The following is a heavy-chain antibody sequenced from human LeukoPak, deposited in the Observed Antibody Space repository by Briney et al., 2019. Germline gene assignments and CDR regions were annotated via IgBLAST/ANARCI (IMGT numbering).Heavy chain of an antibody. CDR1: GYTFTGYY. J-gene: IGHJ4*02. V-gene: IGHV1-2*02. CDR2: INPNSGGK. CDR3: ARVGSDSSGWRRFDY. D-gene: IGHD6-19*01. Sequence: ASVKVSCKASGYTFTGYYMHWVRQAPGQGLEWMGWINPNSGGKNSAQKFQGRVTMTRDTSISTAYMELSRLRSDDTAVYYCARVGSDSSGWRRFDYWGQGTLVTVSS.